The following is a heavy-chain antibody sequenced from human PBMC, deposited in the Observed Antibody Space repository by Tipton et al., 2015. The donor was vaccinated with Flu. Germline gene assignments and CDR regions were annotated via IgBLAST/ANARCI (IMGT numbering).Heavy chain of an antibody. CDR3: ARDAPYYYGSGSYYGWFDP. CDR1: GFTFSDYY. J-gene: IGHJ5*02. V-gene: IGHV3-11*01. CDR2: ISSSGSTI. D-gene: IGHD3-10*01. Sequence: SLRLSCAASGFTFSDYYMSWIRQAPGKGLEWVSYISSSGSTIYYADSVKGRFTISRDNAKNSLYLQMNSLRAEDTAVYYCARDAPYYYGSGSYYGWFDPWGQGTLVTVSS.